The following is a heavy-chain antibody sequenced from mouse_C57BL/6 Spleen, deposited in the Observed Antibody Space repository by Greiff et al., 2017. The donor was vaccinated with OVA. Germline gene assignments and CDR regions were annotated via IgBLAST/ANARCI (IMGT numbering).Heavy chain of an antibody. J-gene: IGHJ4*01. CDR2: IYPGSGST. D-gene: IGHD2-4*01. CDR3: ARSFYYDYDGYAMDY. V-gene: IGHV1-55*01. CDR1: GYTFTSYW. Sequence: QVQLQQPGAELVKPGASVKMSCKASGYTFTSYWITWVKQRPGQGLEWIGDIYPGSGSTNYNEKFKSKATLTVDTSSSTAYMQLSSLTSEDSAVDYCARSFYYDYDGYAMDYWGQGTSVTVSS.